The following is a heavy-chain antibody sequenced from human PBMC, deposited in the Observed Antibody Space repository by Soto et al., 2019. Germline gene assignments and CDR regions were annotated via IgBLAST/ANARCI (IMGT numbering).Heavy chain of an antibody. Sequence: GGSLRLSCAASGFTFSICSMNWVRQAPGKGLEWVSYISSSSSTIYYADSVKGRFTISRDNAKNSLYLQMNSLRAEDTAVYYCARTFLETRDTLYYYYYMDVWGKGTAVTVSS. D-gene: IGHD3-3*01. CDR1: GFTFSICS. J-gene: IGHJ6*03. CDR2: ISSSSSTI. V-gene: IGHV3-48*01. CDR3: ARTFLETRDTLYYYYYMDV.